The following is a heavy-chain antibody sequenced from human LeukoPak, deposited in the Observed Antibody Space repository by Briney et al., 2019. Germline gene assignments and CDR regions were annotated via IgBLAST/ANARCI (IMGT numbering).Heavy chain of an antibody. CDR3: VSGLIAAAGTSVNY. D-gene: IGHD6-13*01. V-gene: IGHV3-74*03. CDR1: GFTLSSYW. Sequence: PGGSLRLSCVASGFTLSSYWMHWVRQPPGKGLVWVSRINSDGSSTAYADSVKGRFTISRDNAKNTLYLQMNSLRGEDTAVYYCVSGLIAAAGTSVNYWGQGTLVTVSS. J-gene: IGHJ4*02. CDR2: INSDGSST.